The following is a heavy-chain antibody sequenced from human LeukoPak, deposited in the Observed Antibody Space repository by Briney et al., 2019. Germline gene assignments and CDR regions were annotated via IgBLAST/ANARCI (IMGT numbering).Heavy chain of an antibody. J-gene: IGHJ4*02. Sequence: GGSLRLSCAASGFTFSSYAMSWVRQAPGKGLEWVSVISGSGGSTYYADSVKGRFTISRDNSKNTLYLQMNSLRAEDTAVYYCAKDVEDIVVVEFDYWGQGTLVTVSS. CDR1: GFTFSSYA. CDR3: AKDVEDIVVVEFDY. D-gene: IGHD2-15*01. CDR2: ISGSGGST. V-gene: IGHV3-23*01.